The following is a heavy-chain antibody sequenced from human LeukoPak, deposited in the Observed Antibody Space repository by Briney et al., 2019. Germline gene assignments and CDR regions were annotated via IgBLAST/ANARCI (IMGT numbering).Heavy chain of an antibody. CDR3: ARDEFSDAFHI. CDR1: GTTFRNYE. CDR2: SSNSGTTM. V-gene: IGHV3-48*03. J-gene: IGHJ3*02. Sequence: GGSLRLSCAASGTTFRNYEMNWIRQAPGKGLEWVSYSSNSGTTMYYADSVQGRFTISRDNAKNSVYLQMNSLRAEDTAVYYCARDEFSDAFHIWGQGTMVTVS.